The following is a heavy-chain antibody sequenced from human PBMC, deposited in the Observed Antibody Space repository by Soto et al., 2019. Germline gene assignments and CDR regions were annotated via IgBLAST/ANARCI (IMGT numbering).Heavy chain of an antibody. Sequence: QVQLVESGGGVVQPGRSLRLSCATSGFIFATSGMHWVRQAPGKGLELVALIWFDGNNQYYADSVKGRFTVSRDNSKSTVYLQMNSLRVEDTAVYYCARPYPRTSGYFDVWGPGTLVTVSS. CDR1: GFIFATSG. J-gene: IGHJ2*01. V-gene: IGHV3-33*01. CDR2: IWFDGNNQ. CDR3: ARPYPRTSGYFDV.